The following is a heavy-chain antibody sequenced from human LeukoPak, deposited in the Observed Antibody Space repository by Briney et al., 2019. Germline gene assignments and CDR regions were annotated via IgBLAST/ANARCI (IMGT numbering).Heavy chain of an antibody. V-gene: IGHV3-48*03. J-gene: IGHJ4*02. CDR3: ARGPDNYYDSSGFDY. CDR2: ISSSGSTI. D-gene: IGHD3-22*01. CDR1: GITFSSYG. Sequence: GGSLRLSCAASGITFSSYGMSWVRQAPGKGLEWVSYISSSGSTIYYAGSVKGRFTISRDNAKNSLYLQMNSLRAEDTAVYYCARGPDNYYDSSGFDYWGQGTLVTVSS.